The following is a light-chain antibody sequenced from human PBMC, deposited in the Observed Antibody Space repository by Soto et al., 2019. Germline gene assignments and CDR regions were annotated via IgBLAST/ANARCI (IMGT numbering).Light chain of an antibody. Sequence: QLVLTQSPSASASLGASVKLTCTLSSGHSSYAIAWHQQQPEKGPRYLMKLNSDGSHSKGDGIPDRFSGSSSGAERYLTISSRQCEDEADYYCQTWGTGAVVFGGGTKLTVL. CDR3: QTWGTGAVV. CDR2: LNSDGSH. J-gene: IGLJ2*01. V-gene: IGLV4-69*01. CDR1: SGHSSYA.